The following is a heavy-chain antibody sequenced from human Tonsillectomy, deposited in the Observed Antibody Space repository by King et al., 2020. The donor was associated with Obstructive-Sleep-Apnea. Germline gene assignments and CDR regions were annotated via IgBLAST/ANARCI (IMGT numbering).Heavy chain of an antibody. D-gene: IGHD6-13*01. CDR1: GGSISSSSYY. CDR2: IYYSGST. J-gene: IGHJ4*02. CDR3: ARVSRSSSWYFDY. Sequence: QLQESGPGLVKPSETLYLTCTVSGGSISSSSYYWGWIRQPPGKGLEWIGSIYYSGSTYYNPSLKSRVTISVDTSKNQFSLKLSSVTAADTAVYYCARVSRSSSWYFDYWGQGTLVTVSS. V-gene: IGHV4-39*07.